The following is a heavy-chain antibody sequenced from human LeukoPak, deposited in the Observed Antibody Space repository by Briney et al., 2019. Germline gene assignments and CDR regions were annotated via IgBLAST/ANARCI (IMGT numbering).Heavy chain of an antibody. J-gene: IGHJ4*02. Sequence: ASVKVSCKASGYTFTNYYIHWVRQAPGQGLEWMGWINPNSGGTNYAQKFQGRVTMTRDTSISTAYMELSRLRSDDTAVYYCAKPKSPRGYSYGVWGQGTLVTVSS. D-gene: IGHD5-18*01. CDR2: INPNSGGT. V-gene: IGHV1-2*02. CDR1: GYTFTNYY. CDR3: AKPKSPRGYSYGV.